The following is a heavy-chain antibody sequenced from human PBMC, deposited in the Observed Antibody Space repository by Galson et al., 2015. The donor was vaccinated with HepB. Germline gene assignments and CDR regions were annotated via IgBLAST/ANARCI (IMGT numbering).Heavy chain of an antibody. CDR1: GFTFSNYA. CDR2: ISAGGDTT. Sequence: SLRLSCAASGFTFSNYAMTWVRQAPGKGLEWVSSISAGGDTTYYADSVKGRFTISRDNAKKMLSLRTNSLRSEDTAVYYCAKGGVGGSAARNYGMDVWGQGTTVTVSS. V-gene: IGHV3-23*01. CDR3: AKGGVGGSAARNYGMDV. D-gene: IGHD3-10*01. J-gene: IGHJ6*02.